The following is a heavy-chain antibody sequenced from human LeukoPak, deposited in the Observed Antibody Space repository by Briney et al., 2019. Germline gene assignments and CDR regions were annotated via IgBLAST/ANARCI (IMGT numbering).Heavy chain of an antibody. CDR3: ARGVLGPTTVVTRKLDY. CDR1: GGSISSYY. J-gene: IGHJ4*02. CDR2: IYYSGST. V-gene: IGHV4-59*12. Sequence: SETPSLTCTVSGGSISSYYWSWIRQPPGKGLEWVGYIYYSGSTNYNPSLKSRVTISVDTSKQQFCLQLSSVTAADTAVYYCARGVLGPTTVVTRKLDYWGQGTLVTVSS. D-gene: IGHD4-23*01.